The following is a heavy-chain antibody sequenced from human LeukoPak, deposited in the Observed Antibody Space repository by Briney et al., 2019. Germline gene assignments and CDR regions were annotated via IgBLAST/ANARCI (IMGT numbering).Heavy chain of an antibody. V-gene: IGHV3-23*01. Sequence: GGSLRLSCAASGFTFSSYAMSWVRQAPGGGLEWVSGMPGSGGDTFYADSVKGRFTISRDNSKNTLFLQMNSLRAEDTAIYYCAKEVGMYGTPTLDFWSQGTLVTVSS. D-gene: IGHD1/OR15-1a*01. CDR2: MPGSGGDT. CDR1: GFTFSSYA. J-gene: IGHJ4*02. CDR3: AKEVGMYGTPTLDF.